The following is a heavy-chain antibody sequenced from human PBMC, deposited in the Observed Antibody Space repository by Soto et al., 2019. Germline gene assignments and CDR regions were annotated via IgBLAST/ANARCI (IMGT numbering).Heavy chain of an antibody. J-gene: IGHJ4*02. D-gene: IGHD5-12*01. CDR2: IYYSGYT. V-gene: IGHV4-61*03. CDR3: ARDSVGSGYD. Sequence: SETLSLTCTVSGGSISSSSYYWGWIRQPPGKRLEWIGYIYYSGYTNYNPSLKSRVTISVATSKNHFSLELRSVTAADTAVYYCARDSVGSGYDWGQGTLVTVSS. CDR1: GGSISSSSYY.